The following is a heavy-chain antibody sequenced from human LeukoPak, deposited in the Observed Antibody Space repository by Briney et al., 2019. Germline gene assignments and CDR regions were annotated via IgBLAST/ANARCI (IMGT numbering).Heavy chain of an antibody. CDR1: GGSISSYY. CDR3: ARVGNSGYDLNPLDY. J-gene: IGHJ4*02. Sequence: PSETLSLTCTVSGGSISSYYWSWIRQPPGKGLEWIGYIYYGGSTNYNPSLKSRVTISVDTSKNQFSLKLSSVTAADTAVYYCARVGNSGYDLNPLDYWGQGTLVTVSS. D-gene: IGHD5-12*01. CDR2: IYYGGST. V-gene: IGHV4-59*01.